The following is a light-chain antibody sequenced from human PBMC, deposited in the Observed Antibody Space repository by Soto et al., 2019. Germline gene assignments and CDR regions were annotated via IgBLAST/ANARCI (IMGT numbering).Light chain of an antibody. CDR3: QQDNSYSRT. V-gene: IGKV1-5*01. J-gene: IGKJ1*01. CDR1: QSISSW. CDR2: DAP. Sequence: DIQMTQSPSTLSASVGDRVTITCRASQSISSWLAWYQQKPGKAPKLLIYDAPSLESGVPAGFSGSGCGTECTLTISSLQPNYVATYYCQQDNSYSRTFGQGTEVEIQ.